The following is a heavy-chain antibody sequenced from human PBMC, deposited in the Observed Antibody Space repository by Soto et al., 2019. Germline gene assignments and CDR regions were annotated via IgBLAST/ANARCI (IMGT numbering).Heavy chain of an antibody. Sequence: PGGSLRLSCAASGFTFSSYGMHWVRQAPGKGLEWVAVISYDGSNKYYADSVKGRFTISRDNSKNTLYLQMNSLRAEDTAVYYCAKVLSSGYYFDYWGQGTLVTVSS. CDR2: ISYDGSNK. J-gene: IGHJ4*02. CDR1: GFTFSSYG. D-gene: IGHD3-22*01. CDR3: AKVLSSGYYFDY. V-gene: IGHV3-30*18.